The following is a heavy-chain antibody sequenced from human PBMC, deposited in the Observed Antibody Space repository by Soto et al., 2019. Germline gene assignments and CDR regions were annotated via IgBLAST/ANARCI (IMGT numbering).Heavy chain of an antibody. CDR2: INPSGGST. D-gene: IGHD6-13*01. J-gene: IGHJ4*02. V-gene: IGHV1-46*01. Sequence: ASVKVSCKASGYTFTSYYMHWVRQAPGQGLEWMGIINPSGGSTSYAQKFQGRVTMTRDTSTSTVYMELSSLRSEDTAVYYCARDNFGDLERQQLVLRWDYWGQGTLVTVSS. CDR3: ARDNFGDLERQQLVLRWDY. CDR1: GYTFTSYY.